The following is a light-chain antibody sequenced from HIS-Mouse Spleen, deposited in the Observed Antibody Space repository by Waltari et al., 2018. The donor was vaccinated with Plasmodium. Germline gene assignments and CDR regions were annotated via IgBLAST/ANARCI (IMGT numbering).Light chain of an antibody. J-gene: IGLJ3*02. CDR2: GQT. CDR1: SLRSYY. V-gene: IGLV3-19*01. Sequence: SSELTQDPAVSVALGEKVRLTCKGDSLRSYYASWYQQKSGQAPVLVIYGQTNRPSGIPDRFSGSSSGNTASLTITGAQAEDEADYYCNSRDSSGNHQVFGGGTKLTVL. CDR3: NSRDSSGNHQV.